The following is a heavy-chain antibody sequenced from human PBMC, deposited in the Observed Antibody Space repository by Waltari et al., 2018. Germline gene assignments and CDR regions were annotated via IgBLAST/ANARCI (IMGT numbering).Heavy chain of an antibody. CDR3: ARDTQAAAVNWFDP. CDR2: IKPNRGGT. Sequence: QVQLVQSGAEVKKPGASVKVSCKASGYTFTGYYMHWVRQAPGQGLEWRGWIKPNRGGTNEAQKYKGRVTMTRDTSISTAYMELSRLRADDTAVYYWARDTQAAAVNWFDPWGQGTLVTVSS. D-gene: IGHD6-19*01. CDR1: GYTFTGYY. J-gene: IGHJ5*02. V-gene: IGHV1-2*02.